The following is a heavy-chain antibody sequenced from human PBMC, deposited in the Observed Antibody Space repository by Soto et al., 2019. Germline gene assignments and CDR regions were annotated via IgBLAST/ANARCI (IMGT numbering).Heavy chain of an antibody. Sequence: QVQLVQSRAEVEKPGASLKVSCKASGYTFTSYGISWVRQAPGQGLEWMGWISTYNGHTNFAQRFQGRVTMTTDTSTSTAYMELRSLRSDDTAVYYCGRVEYSGRKFDYWGQGTLVTVSS. J-gene: IGHJ4*02. D-gene: IGHD1-26*01. V-gene: IGHV1-18*01. CDR1: GYTFTSYG. CDR3: GRVEYSGRKFDY. CDR2: ISTYNGHT.